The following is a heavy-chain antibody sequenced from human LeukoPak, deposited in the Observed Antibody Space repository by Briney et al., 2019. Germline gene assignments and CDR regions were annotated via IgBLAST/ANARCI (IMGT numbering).Heavy chain of an antibody. CDR3: ARGGRDYYDSSGYWYAFDI. J-gene: IGHJ3*02. D-gene: IGHD3-22*01. Sequence: SSVKVSCKASGGTFSSYAISWVRQAPGQGLEWMGGIIPIFGTANYAQKFQGRVTITADKSTSTAYMELSSLRSEDTAVYYCARGGRDYYDSSGYWYAFDIWGQGTMVTVSS. CDR1: GGTFSSYA. CDR2: IIPIFGTA. V-gene: IGHV1-69*06.